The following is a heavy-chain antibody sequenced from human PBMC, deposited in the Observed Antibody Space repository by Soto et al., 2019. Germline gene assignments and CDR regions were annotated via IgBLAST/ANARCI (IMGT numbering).Heavy chain of an antibody. D-gene: IGHD3-22*01. J-gene: IGHJ4*02. CDR3: AREYYYDSSGQSDY. Sequence: SVKVSCKASGGTFRTSSISWVRQARGQGLEWMGGIIPIFHTANYAQKFQGRVTITADESTSTAYMELSSLRSEDTAVYYCAREYYYDSSGQSDYWGQGTLVTVSS. CDR2: IIPIFHTA. CDR1: GGTFRTSS. V-gene: IGHV1-69*13.